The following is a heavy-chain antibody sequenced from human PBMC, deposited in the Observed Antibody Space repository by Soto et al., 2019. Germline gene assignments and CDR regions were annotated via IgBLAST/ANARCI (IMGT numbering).Heavy chain of an antibody. J-gene: IGHJ5*02. CDR2: TYFNGST. CDR1: GVSISHYP. CDR3: ARSFYP. V-gene: IGHV4-59*01. Sequence: QLQLQESGPGLVKPSETLSLSCIVSGVSISHYPWSWIRQSPGKGLQWIGYTYFNGSTKYNPSLRSRVSISVDMSKNRLSLTLTSVTAADTAVYYCARSFYPWGQGTLVTVSS.